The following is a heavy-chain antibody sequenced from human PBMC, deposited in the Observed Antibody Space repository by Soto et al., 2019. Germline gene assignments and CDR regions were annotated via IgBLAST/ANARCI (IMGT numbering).Heavy chain of an antibody. CDR1: GGSLSNYG. D-gene: IGHD3-22*01. CDR2: IIPVFGTP. CDR3: ARGDATKIVVTTYYAMDV. V-gene: IGHV1-69*12. Sequence: QVQLVQSGAEVKKPGSSVKVSCKASGGSLSNYGISWVRQAPGQGLEWMGAIIPVFGTPNYAQKFQDRVTLTADECTTTVYMEVRSLTSEDTAVYYCARGDATKIVVTTYYAMDVWGHGTTVTVSS. J-gene: IGHJ6*02.